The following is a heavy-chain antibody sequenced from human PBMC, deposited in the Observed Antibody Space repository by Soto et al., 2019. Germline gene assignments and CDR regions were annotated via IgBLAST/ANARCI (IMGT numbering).Heavy chain of an antibody. D-gene: IGHD3-10*01. CDR3: TVWGSGNDFGAA. CDR1: GFTFSDHY. J-gene: IGHJ4*02. V-gene: IGHV3-72*01. CDR2: SKNKADSYTT. Sequence: EVQLVESGGGLVQPGGSLRLSCAASGFTFSDHYMDWVRQAPGKGLEWVGRSKNKADSYTTEYAASVKGRFTISRDGSKNSLFLQMNSLKTEYTAVYYCTVWGSGNDFGAAWGQGILSPSPQ.